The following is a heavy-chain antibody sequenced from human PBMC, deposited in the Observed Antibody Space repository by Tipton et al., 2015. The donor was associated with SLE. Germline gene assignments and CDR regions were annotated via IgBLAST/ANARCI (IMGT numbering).Heavy chain of an antibody. Sequence: LRLSCTVSGGSISSGSYYWSWIRQPAGKGLEWIGHIYTSGSTNYNPSLTSRVTISVDTSKNQFSLKLSSVTAADTAVYYCARVWGYLSLNYYYYMDVWGKGTTVTVSS. J-gene: IGHJ6*03. CDR3: ARVWGYLSLNYYYYMDV. CDR2: IYTSGST. CDR1: GGSISSGSYY. D-gene: IGHD2-21*01. V-gene: IGHV4-61*09.